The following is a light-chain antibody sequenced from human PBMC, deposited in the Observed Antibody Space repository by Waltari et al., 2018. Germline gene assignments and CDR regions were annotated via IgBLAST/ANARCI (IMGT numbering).Light chain of an antibody. CDR3: AAWDDSLV. V-gene: IGLV1-47*01. Sequence: RYHQLQGTPPKRLIYRNNQRPSGVPAGFSGSKSGTSSSLAISGLRSEDEAEYYCAAWDDSLVFGGGTKLTVL. CDR2: RNN. J-gene: IGLJ3*02.